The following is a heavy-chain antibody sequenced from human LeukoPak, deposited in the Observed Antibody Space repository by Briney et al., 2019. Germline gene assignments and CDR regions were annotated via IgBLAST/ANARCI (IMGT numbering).Heavy chain of an antibody. CDR2: IYYSGST. Sequence: SETLSLTCTVSGVSISSYYWSWIRQPPGKGLEWIGYIYYSGSTNYNPSLKSRVTISVDTSKNQFSLKLSSVTAADTAVYYCARDTYHSGSHWGLDYWGQGTLVTVSS. V-gene: IGHV4-59*01. D-gene: IGHD1-26*01. J-gene: IGHJ4*02. CDR3: ARDTYHSGSHWGLDY. CDR1: GVSISSYY.